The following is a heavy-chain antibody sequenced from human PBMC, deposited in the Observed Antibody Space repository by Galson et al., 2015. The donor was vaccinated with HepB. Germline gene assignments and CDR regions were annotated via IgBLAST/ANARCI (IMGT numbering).Heavy chain of an antibody. CDR2: INPNSGGT. CDR1: GYTFTGYY. D-gene: IGHD3-10*01. Sequence: VKVSCKASGYTFTGYYMHWVRQAPGQGLEWMGWINPNSGGTNYAQKFQGRVTMTRDTSISTAYMELSRLRSDDTAVYYCARTRKYGSGSYYRDHWFDPWGQGTLVTVSS. J-gene: IGHJ5*02. V-gene: IGHV1-2*02. CDR3: ARTRKYGSGSYYRDHWFDP.